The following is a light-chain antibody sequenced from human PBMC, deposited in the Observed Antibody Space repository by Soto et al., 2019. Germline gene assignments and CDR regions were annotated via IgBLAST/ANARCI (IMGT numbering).Light chain of an antibody. CDR3: QETFTTPYT. J-gene: IGKJ5*01. CDR2: AAS. CDR1: QTIMTY. Sequence: DIQMTQSPSSLSASVGDEVTITCRASQTIMTYLNWYQLKPGKPPRLLIYAASSLQSGVPSRFSGSGSGTDFSLTISSLQAGDFATYFCQETFTTPYTFGQGTRLEIK. V-gene: IGKV1-39*01.